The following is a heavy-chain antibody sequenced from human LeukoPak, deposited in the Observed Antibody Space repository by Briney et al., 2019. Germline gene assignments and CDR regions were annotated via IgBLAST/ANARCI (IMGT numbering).Heavy chain of an antibody. D-gene: IGHD2-2*01. CDR1: GFTFSSYS. Sequence: PGGSLRLSCAASGFTFSSYSMNWVSQAPGKGREWVSYISSSSSTIYYAESVKGRFTLSRDNAKNSLYLQMNSLRAEDTAVYYCARDYGSVDGYCSSTSCYGDFDYWGQGTLVTVSS. CDR3: ARDYGSVDGYCSSTSCYGDFDY. CDR2: ISSSSSTI. V-gene: IGHV3-48*01. J-gene: IGHJ4*02.